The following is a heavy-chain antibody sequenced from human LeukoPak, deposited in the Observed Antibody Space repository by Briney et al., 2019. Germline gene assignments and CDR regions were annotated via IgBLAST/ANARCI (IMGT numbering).Heavy chain of an antibody. CDR1: GFTVSRNY. CDR2: IYSGGST. D-gene: IGHD3-10*01. Sequence: TGGSLRLSCAASGFTVSRNYMSWVRQAPGKGLEWVSVIYSGGSTYYADSVKGRFTISRDNSKNTLYLQMDSLRAEDTAVYYCVRNYGSGIYGYGMEVWGQGTTVTVSS. CDR3: VRNYGSGIYGYGMEV. J-gene: IGHJ6*02. V-gene: IGHV3-53*01.